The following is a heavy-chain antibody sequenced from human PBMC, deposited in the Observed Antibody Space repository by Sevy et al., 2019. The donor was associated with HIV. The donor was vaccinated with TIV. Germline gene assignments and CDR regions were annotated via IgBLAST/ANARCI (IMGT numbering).Heavy chain of an antibody. J-gene: IGHJ4*02. Sequence: GGSLRLSCAASGFTFSSYSMNWVRQAPGKGLEWVSYISSRSSTASYADSVKGRFAISRDNAKKTLYLQMNTLRDEDRAVYYCVRDPDSSGWYDGAYFDSWGQGTLVTVSS. CDR3: VRDPDSSGWYDGAYFDS. V-gene: IGHV3-48*02. D-gene: IGHD6-19*01. CDR2: ISSRSSTA. CDR1: GFTFSSYS.